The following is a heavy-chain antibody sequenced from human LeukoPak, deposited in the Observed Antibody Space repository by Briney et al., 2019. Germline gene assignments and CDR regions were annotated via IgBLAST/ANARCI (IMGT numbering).Heavy chain of an antibody. V-gene: IGHV3-23*01. Sequence: GGSLRLSCAASGFTFSSYAMYWVRQAPGKGLEWVSAISGRSGSTYYTDSVKGRFTISRDNSKNTLYLQMSSLRAEDTAVYYCAKATEGGYGNYLDYWGQGTLVTVSS. CDR2: ISGRSGST. CDR3: AKATEGGYGNYLDY. J-gene: IGHJ4*02. CDR1: GFTFSSYA. D-gene: IGHD6-25*01.